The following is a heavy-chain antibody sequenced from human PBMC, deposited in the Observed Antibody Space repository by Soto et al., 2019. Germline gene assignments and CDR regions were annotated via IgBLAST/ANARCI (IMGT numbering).Heavy chain of an antibody. D-gene: IGHD3-3*01. CDR2: ISGSGGSV. Sequence: GGSLRLSCAASGFTLNSDAMSWCRQAPGKGLVWGSAISGSGGSVYYADSVKGRFGISIDTSKNTLFLQMNSLRAEDTAVYYCAKGSSYDFWSTYFDFWGQGTLVTVSS. CDR1: GFTLNSDA. CDR3: AKGSSYDFWSTYFDF. J-gene: IGHJ4*02. V-gene: IGHV3-23*01.